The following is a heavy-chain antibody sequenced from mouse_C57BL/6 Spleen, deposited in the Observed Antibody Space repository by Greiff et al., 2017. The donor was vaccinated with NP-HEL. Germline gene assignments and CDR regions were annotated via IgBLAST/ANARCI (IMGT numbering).Heavy chain of an antibody. CDR3: ARWRGYYDAMDY. Sequence: QVQLQQPGTELVKPGASVKLSCKASGYTFTSYWMHWVKQRPGQGLEWIGNINPSNGGTNYNEKFKSKVTLTVDKSSSTAYMQLSSLTSEDSAVYYCARWRGYYDAMDYWGQGTSVTVSS. D-gene: IGHD2-2*01. V-gene: IGHV1-53*01. CDR2: INPSNGGT. J-gene: IGHJ4*01. CDR1: GYTFTSYW.